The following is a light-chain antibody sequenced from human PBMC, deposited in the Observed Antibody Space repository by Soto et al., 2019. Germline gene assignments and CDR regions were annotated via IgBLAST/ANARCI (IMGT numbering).Light chain of an antibody. Sequence: QSVLTQPPSVSEAPRQRVTISCSGSSSNIGNNAGNWYQQLPGKAPKLLIYYDDLLPSGVSDRFSGSKSGTSASLAISGLQSEDEADYYCAAWDDSLNALVFGGGTKLTVL. CDR2: YDD. V-gene: IGLV1-36*01. J-gene: IGLJ3*02. CDR3: AAWDDSLNALV. CDR1: SSNIGNNA.